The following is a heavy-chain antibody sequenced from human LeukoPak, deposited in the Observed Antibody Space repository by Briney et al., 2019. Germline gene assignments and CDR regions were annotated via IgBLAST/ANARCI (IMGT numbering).Heavy chain of an antibody. CDR2: ILYDGSNK. CDR3: AKSGRQSSGYNY. CDR1: GFTFSSYG. J-gene: IGHJ4*02. V-gene: IGHV3-30*18. D-gene: IGHD3-22*01. Sequence: GGSLRLSCAASGFTFSSYGMHWVRQAPGKGLEWVAVILYDGSNKYYADSVKGRFTISRDNSKNTLYLQMNSLRAEDTAVYYCAKSGRQSSGYNYWGQGTLVTVSS.